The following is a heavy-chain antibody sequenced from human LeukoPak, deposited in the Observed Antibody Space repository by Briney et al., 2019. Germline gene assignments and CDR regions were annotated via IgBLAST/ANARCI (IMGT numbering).Heavy chain of an antibody. V-gene: IGHV3-30*18. D-gene: IGHD6-19*01. CDR2: ISYDGSNK. CDR3: AKDGPYSSGWLGGFFDY. Sequence: GGSLRLSCAASGFTFSSYGMHWVRQAPGKGLEWVAVISYDGSNKYYADSVKGRFTISRDNSKNTLYLQMNSLRAEDTAVYYCAKDGPYSSGWLGGFFDYWGQGTPITVSS. CDR1: GFTFSSYG. J-gene: IGHJ4*02.